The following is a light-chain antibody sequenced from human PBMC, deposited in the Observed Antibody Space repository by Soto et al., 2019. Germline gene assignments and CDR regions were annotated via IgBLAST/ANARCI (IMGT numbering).Light chain of an antibody. Sequence: EIVMTQSPATLSVSPGERATLSCRASQSVNSNLAWYQQKPGQAPRLLIYGASTRATGIPARFSGSESGTEFTLTISSLQSEDFAVYYCQQYNNWPRWTFGQGTKVEIK. CDR3: QQYNNWPRWT. V-gene: IGKV3-15*01. CDR1: QSVNSN. CDR2: GAS. J-gene: IGKJ1*01.